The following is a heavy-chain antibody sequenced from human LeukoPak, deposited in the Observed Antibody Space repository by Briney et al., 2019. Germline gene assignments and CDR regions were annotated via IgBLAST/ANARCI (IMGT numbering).Heavy chain of an antibody. CDR1: GGSFSGYY. Sequence: SETLSLTCAVYGGSFSGYYWSWIRQPPGKGLEWIGEINHSGSTNYNPSLKSRVTISVDTSKNQFSLKLSSVTAADTAVYYCARGPRRYCSGSCYIGVYYFDYWGQGTLVTVSS. V-gene: IGHV4-34*01. CDR2: INHSGST. CDR3: ARGPRRYCSGSCYIGVYYFDY. D-gene: IGHD2-15*01. J-gene: IGHJ4*02.